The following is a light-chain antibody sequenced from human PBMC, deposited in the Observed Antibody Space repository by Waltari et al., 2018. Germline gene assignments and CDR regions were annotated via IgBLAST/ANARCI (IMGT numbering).Light chain of an antibody. CDR1: SGSIASNY. J-gene: IGLJ7*01. V-gene: IGLV6-57*03. CDR2: EDN. CDR3: QSYDSSSPAV. Sequence: NFMLTQPHSLSESPGTTVTISCTRSSGSIASNYVTWYQQRPGSAPPTVIYEDNQRPSGVPDRFSGSSDSSSNSASLTISGLKTEDEADYYCQSYDSSSPAVFGGGTQLTVL.